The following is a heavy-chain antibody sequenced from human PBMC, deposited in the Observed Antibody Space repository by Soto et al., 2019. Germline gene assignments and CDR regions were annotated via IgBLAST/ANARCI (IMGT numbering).Heavy chain of an antibody. CDR3: ARFTLTTVTTVGWYFDL. D-gene: IGHD4-17*01. CDR1: GGSISSGDYY. Sequence: QVQLQESGPGLVKPSQTLSLTCTVSGGSISSGDYYWSWIRQPPGKGLEWIGYIYYSGSTYYNPSLKSRVTISVDTSKNQCSLKLSSVTAADTAVYYCARFTLTTVTTVGWYFDLWGRGTLVTVSS. J-gene: IGHJ2*01. CDR2: IYYSGST. V-gene: IGHV4-30-4*01.